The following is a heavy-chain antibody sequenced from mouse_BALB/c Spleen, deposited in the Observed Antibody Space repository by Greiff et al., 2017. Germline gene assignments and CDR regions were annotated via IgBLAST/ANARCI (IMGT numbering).Heavy chain of an antibody. CDR3: ARHDGYYNYYAMDY. Sequence: EVKLVESGGGLVKPGGSLKLSCAASGFAFSSYDMSWVRQTPEKRLEWVAYISSGGGSTYYPDTVKGRFTISRDNAKNTLYLQMSSLKSEDTAMYYCARHDGYYNYYAMDYWGQGTSVTVSS. V-gene: IGHV5-12-1*01. CDR2: ISSGGGST. CDR1: GFAFSSYD. D-gene: IGHD2-3*01. J-gene: IGHJ4*01.